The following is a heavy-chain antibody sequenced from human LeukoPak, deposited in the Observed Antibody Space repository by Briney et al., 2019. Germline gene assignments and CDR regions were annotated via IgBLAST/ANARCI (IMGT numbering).Heavy chain of an antibody. CDR2: IYYSGCT. V-gene: IGHV4-61*01. CDR1: GGSVSSGTYY. Sequence: SETLSLTCTVSGGSVSSGTYYWSWIRQPPGKGLEWIGYIYYSGCTNYNPSLKSRVTISIDTSKNQFSLKLSSVTAADTAVYYCARGLRRYYYYYGMDVWGQGTTVTVSS. CDR3: ARGLRRYYYYYGMDV. J-gene: IGHJ6*02.